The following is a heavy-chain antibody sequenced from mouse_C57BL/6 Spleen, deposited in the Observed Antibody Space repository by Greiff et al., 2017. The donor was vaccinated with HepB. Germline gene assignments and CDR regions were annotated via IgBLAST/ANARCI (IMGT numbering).Heavy chain of an antibody. V-gene: IGHV5-12*01. J-gene: IGHJ4*01. CDR2: ISNGGGST. Sequence: DVMLVESGGGLVQPGGSLKLSCAASGFTFSDYYMYWVRQTPEKRLEGVAYISNGGGSTYYPDTVKGRFTISRENAKNTLYLQMLRLKSEDTAMYYCARRRNDYYAMDYWGQGTSVTVSS. CDR3: ARRRNDYYAMDY. CDR1: GFTFSDYY.